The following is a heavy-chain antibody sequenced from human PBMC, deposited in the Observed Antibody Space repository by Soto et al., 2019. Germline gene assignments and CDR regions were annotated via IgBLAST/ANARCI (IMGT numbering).Heavy chain of an antibody. CDR2: INAGNGNT. J-gene: IGHJ6*02. Sequence: RASVKVSCKASGYTFTSYAMHWVRQAPGQRLEWMGWINAGNGNTKYSQKFQGRVTITRDTSASTAYMELSSLRSEDTAVYYCARRGVRYGARPGDYYYYGMDVWGQGTTVTVSS. V-gene: IGHV1-3*01. CDR1: GYTFTSYA. D-gene: IGHD6-6*01. CDR3: ARRGVRYGARPGDYYYYGMDV.